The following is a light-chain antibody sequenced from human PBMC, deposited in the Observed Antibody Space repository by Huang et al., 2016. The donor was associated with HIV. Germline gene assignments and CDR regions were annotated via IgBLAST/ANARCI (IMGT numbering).Light chain of an antibody. CDR3: QQYNDWPPWYT. J-gene: IGKJ2*01. V-gene: IGKV3-15*01. CDR1: RSVGNN. CDR2: GAS. Sequence: IVMTQSPATLSVSPGERVTRSCRGRRSVGNNVAWDQQKVGQPPRLHSYGASTRAHGIAAMYSGSGYGTDVTLTISSRQSEEFAFYYCQQYNDWPPWYTFGQGTKLEIK.